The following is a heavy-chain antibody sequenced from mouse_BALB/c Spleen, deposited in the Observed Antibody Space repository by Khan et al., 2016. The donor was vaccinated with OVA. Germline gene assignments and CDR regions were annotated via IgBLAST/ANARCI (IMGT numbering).Heavy chain of an antibody. CDR2: IDPENGDT. J-gene: IGHJ3*01. CDR3: ARDGYSPCFAY. Sequence: VQLKQSGAELVRPGALVKLSCKASGFTIKDYYMHWVKQRLEQGLVWIGRIDPENGDTKYDPKFQGKASITSDKSSNTAYLQLSSLTSEDTTVYYCARDGYSPCFAYWGQGTLVTVSA. V-gene: IGHV14-1*02. D-gene: IGHD2-3*01. CDR1: GFTIKDYY.